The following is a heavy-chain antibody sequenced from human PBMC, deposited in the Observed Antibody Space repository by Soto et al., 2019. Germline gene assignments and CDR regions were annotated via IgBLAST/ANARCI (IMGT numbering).Heavy chain of an antibody. V-gene: IGHV3-21*01. J-gene: IGHJ3*02. CDR3: ARDLGTGDYPDAFDM. CDR1: GFTFISYD. CDR2: ISSNGFDI. D-gene: IGHD4-17*01. Sequence: EGQLVQSGGGLVKPGGSLRLSCAASGFTFISYDMNWVRQAPGKGLEWVSFISSNGFDIYYADSVRGRFTISRDNARESAYLQMNSLRAEDTAVYYCARDLGTGDYPDAFDMWGQGTMVTVSS.